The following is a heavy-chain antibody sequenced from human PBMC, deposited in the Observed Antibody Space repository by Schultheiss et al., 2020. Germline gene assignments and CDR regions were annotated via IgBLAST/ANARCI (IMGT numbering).Heavy chain of an antibody. V-gene: IGHV4-31*03. CDR1: GGSISSGGYY. Sequence: SATLSLTCTVSGGSISSGGYYWTWIRQHPGKGLEWIGYIYYSGSTYYNPSLKSRVTISVDKSKNQFSLKLSSVTAADTAVYYCARDGKVAAIGGYYLDYWGRGTLVTAPQ. CDR3: ARDGKVAAIGGYYLDY. J-gene: IGHJ4*02. D-gene: IGHD3-16*01. CDR2: IYYSGST.